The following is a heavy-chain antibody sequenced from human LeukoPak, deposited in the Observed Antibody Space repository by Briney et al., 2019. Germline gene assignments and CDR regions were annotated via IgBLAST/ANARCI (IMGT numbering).Heavy chain of an antibody. CDR2: ISSSSSYI. CDR3: ARPPTVKTPDFDH. Sequence: GGSLRLSCAASGFTFSSYSMNWVRQAPGKGLEWVSSISSSSSYIYYADSVKGRFTISRDNAKNSLYLQMNSLRADDTAVYYCARPPTVKTPDFDHWGQGTLVIVSS. J-gene: IGHJ4*02. V-gene: IGHV3-21*01. CDR1: GFTFSSYS. D-gene: IGHD4-11*01.